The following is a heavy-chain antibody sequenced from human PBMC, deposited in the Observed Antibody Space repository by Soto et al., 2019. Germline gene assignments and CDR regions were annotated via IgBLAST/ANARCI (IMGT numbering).Heavy chain of an antibody. Sequence: SETLSLSCIVSGDSIRSYYGIWIRQPPGKGLEWIGYIYYSGSTTYSPSLKSRVTISVDRSKNQFSLELTSATAADTAVYYCARDLRGAGTSGYYGMDVWGQGTTVTVSS. D-gene: IGHD6-19*01. CDR1: GDSIRSYY. V-gene: IGHV4-59*01. CDR3: ARDLRGAGTSGYYGMDV. J-gene: IGHJ6*02. CDR2: IYYSGST.